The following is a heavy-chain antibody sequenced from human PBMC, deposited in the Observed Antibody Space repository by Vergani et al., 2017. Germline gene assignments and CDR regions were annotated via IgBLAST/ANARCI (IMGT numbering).Heavy chain of an antibody. V-gene: IGHV3-66*02. CDR1: GFTVSSNY. J-gene: IGHJ3*02. CDR3: ARAWSDLRLSLPWAFDI. CDR2: TYSGGST. Sequence: EVQLVESGGGLVQPGGSLRLSCAASGFTVSSNYMSWVRQAPGKGLEWVSVTYSGGSTYYADSVKGRFTISRDNSKNTLYLQMNSLRAEDTAVYYCARAWSDLRLSLPWAFDIWGQGTMVTVSS. D-gene: IGHD5-12*01.